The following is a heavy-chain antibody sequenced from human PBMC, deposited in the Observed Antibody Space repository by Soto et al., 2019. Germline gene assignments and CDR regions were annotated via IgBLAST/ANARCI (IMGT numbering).Heavy chain of an antibody. Sequence: GGSLRLSCAASGFTFGNSWMHWVRQAPGEGLEWVSRMNIDGSSTNYADSVKGRFTVSRDNAKNTLYLQMNSLRAEDTAVYYCATAEVDYWGPGTLVTVSS. J-gene: IGHJ4*02. CDR3: ATAEVDY. CDR2: MNIDGSST. V-gene: IGHV3-74*01. CDR1: GFTFGNSW.